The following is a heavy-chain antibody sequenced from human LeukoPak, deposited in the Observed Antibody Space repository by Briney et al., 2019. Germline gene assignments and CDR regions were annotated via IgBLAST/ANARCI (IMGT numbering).Heavy chain of an antibody. CDR1: GYTFTSYD. J-gene: IGHJ6*03. CDR2: MNPNSGNT. Sequence: ASVKVSCKASGYTFTSYDINWVRQAPGQGLEWVGWMNPNSGNTGSAQKVQGRITITMNTSMSTAYMELSSLRSEDTAVYYCARIYYRRSDYHYYYMDVWGEGTTVTVSS. D-gene: IGHD3-10*01. V-gene: IGHV1-8*01. CDR3: ARIYYRRSDYHYYYMDV.